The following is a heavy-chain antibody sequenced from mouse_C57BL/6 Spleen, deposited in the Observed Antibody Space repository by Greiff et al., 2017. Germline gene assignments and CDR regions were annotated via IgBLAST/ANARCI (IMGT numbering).Heavy chain of an antibody. Sequence: QVQLKESGAELVKPGASVKISCKASGYAFSSYWMNWVKQRPGKGLEWVGQIYPGDGDTNYNGKFKGKATLTADKSSSTAYMQLSSLTSEDSAVYFCARDYYGSLYYFDYWGQGTTLTVSS. CDR3: ARDYYGSLYYFDY. J-gene: IGHJ2*01. CDR1: GYAFSSYW. V-gene: IGHV1-80*01. D-gene: IGHD1-1*01. CDR2: IYPGDGDT.